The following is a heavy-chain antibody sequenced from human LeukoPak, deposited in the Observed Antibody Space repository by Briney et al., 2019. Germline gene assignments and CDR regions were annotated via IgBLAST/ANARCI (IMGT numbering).Heavy chain of an antibody. Sequence: SETLSLTCTVSGGSISSTTDYWGWIRQPPGKGLEWIGSIFYSGTTYYNPSLKSRVTISVDTSKNQFSLKLTSVTAADTAVYYCARHANTTTGAPIGWFDPWGQGTLVTVSS. D-gene: IGHD1-26*01. CDR3: ARHANTTTGAPIGWFDP. CDR1: GGSISSTTDY. V-gene: IGHV4-39*01. CDR2: IFYSGTT. J-gene: IGHJ5*02.